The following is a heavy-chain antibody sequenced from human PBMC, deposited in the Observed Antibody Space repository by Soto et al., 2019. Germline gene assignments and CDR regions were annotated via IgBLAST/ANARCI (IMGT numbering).Heavy chain of an antibody. Sequence: SETLSLTCTVSGVSISSSNYYWGWIRQPPGGGPEWIGSMDYNGNSYQNPSLKSRVTLSVDTSKSQFSLKLRSVTAADTAVYFCVXSAFGYYDTSGYPLTDSWGQGTLVTVSS. V-gene: IGHV4-39*01. CDR1: GVSISSSNYY. D-gene: IGHD3-22*01. CDR3: VXSAFGYYDTSGYPLTDS. CDR2: MDYNGNS. J-gene: IGHJ4*02.